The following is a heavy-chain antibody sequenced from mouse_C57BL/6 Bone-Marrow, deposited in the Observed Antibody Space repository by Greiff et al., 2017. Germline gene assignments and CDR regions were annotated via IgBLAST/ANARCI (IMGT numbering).Heavy chain of an antibody. V-gene: IGHV1-7*01. Sequence: VQLVESGAELAKPGASVKLSCKASGYTFTSYWMHWVKQRPGQGLEWIGYINPSSGYTKYNQKFKDKVTLTADKTSSTAYMQLSSQTYEDSAVYYCARVGYYGVFAYWGQGTLVTVSA. CDR1: GYTFTSYW. J-gene: IGHJ3*01. D-gene: IGHD1-2*01. CDR3: ARVGYYGVFAY. CDR2: INPSSGYT.